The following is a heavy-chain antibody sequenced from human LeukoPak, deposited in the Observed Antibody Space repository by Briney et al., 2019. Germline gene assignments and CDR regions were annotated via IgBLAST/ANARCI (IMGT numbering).Heavy chain of an antibody. CDR2: ITGDGAVEGGDA. CDR3: AKDWGSGAYYFDH. CDR1: GFIFDNYA. V-gene: IGHV3-43*02. D-gene: IGHD3-16*01. J-gene: IGHJ4*02. Sequence: PGGSLRLSCAASGFIFDNYAMHWVRQAPGKGLEWVSLITGDGAVEGGDALYADSVKGRFTISRDNSRNFLYVQMNSLRREDTAVYYCAKDWGSGAYYFDHWGRGPWSSSPQ.